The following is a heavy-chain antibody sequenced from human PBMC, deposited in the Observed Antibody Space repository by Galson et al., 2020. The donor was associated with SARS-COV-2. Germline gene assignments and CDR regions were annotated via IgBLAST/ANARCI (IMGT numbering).Heavy chain of an antibody. CDR2: MNPNSGHT. CDR1: GYTFTIYD. CDR3: ARMKDYYHGMDG. Sequence: ASVKVSCKASGYTFTIYDIHWVRQAPGQGLEWMGWMNPNSGHTVYTQKLQGRVTMTRSTSINTAYMELTSLTFQDTAVYYRARMKDYYHGMDGWGQGTTVSVSS. V-gene: IGHV1-8*01. J-gene: IGHJ6*02.